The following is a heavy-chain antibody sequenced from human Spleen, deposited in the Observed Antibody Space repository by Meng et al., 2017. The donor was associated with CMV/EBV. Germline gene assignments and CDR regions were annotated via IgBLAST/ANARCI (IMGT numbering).Heavy chain of an antibody. Sequence: GGSLRLSCAASGFTFSSYSMNWVRQAPGKGLEWVSVIYSGGSTYYADSVKGRFTISRDNSKNTLYLQMNSLRAEDTAVYYCAKDKANYYYYYGMDVWGQGTTVTVSS. CDR3: AKDKANYYYYYGMDV. J-gene: IGHJ6*02. CDR1: GFTFSSYS. V-gene: IGHV3-NL1*01. CDR2: IYSGGST.